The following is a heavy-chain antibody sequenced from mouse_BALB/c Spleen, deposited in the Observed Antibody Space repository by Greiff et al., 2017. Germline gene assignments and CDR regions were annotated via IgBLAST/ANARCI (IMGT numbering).Heavy chain of an antibody. Sequence: LQQPGSELVRPGASVKLSCKASGYTFTSYWMHWVKQRPGQGLEWIGNIYPGSGSTNYDEKFKSKATLTVDTSSSTAYMQLSSLTSEDSAVYYRTRRDDGYPYAMDYWGQGTSVTVSS. CDR2: IYPGSGST. J-gene: IGHJ4*01. CDR1: GYTFTSYW. D-gene: IGHD2-3*01. CDR3: TRRDDGYPYAMDY. V-gene: IGHV1S22*01.